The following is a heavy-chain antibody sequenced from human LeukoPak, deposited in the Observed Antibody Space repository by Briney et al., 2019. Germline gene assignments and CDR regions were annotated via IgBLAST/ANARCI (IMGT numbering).Heavy chain of an antibody. CDR3: ARRLSGYTFDY. D-gene: IGHD3-16*02. J-gene: IGHJ4*02. V-gene: IGHV4-39*01. CDR2: IYYSGST. Sequence: PSETLSLTCTVPGGSISSSNHHWDWIRQPPGKGLEWIGNIYYSGSTYYNPSLKSRVTISVDTSRNHFSLRLSSVTAADTAVYYCARRLSGYTFDYWGQGTLVTVSS. CDR1: GGSISSSNHH.